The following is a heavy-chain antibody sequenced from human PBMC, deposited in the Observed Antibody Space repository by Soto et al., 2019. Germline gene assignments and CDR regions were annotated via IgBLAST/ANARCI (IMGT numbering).Heavy chain of an antibody. J-gene: IGHJ6*02. CDR1: GFTFTSSA. CDR2: IVVGSGNT. CDR3: AADKDYYGSGSYPNSYYYHGMDV. V-gene: IGHV1-58*01. D-gene: IGHD3-10*01. Sequence: QMQLVQSGPEVKKPGTSVKVSCKASGFTFTSSAVQWVRQARGQRLEWIGWIVVGSGNTNYAQKFQERVTITRDMSTSTAYMELSSLRSEDTAVYYCAADKDYYGSGSYPNSYYYHGMDVWGQGTTVTVSS.